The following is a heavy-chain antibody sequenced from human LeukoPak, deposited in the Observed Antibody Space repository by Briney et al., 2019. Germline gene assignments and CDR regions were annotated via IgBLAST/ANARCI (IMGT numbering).Heavy chain of an antibody. D-gene: IGHD6-13*01. CDR3: ARDGSSWPFFES. V-gene: IGHV4-4*07. J-gene: IGHJ4*02. CDR2: IYGSGTT. Sequence: SETLSLTCTVSGGSMSTFYWSWIRQPAVKGLEWIGRIYGSGTTNYNPALKSRVTMSVDTSKKQFSLKLTSVTAADTAVYYCARDGSSWPFFESWGQGTLVTVSS. CDR1: GGSMSTFY.